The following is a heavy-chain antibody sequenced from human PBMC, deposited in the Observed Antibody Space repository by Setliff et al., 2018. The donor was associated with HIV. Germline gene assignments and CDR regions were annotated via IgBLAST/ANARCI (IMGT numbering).Heavy chain of an antibody. J-gene: IGHJ4*02. V-gene: IGHV3-15*01. D-gene: IGHD5-18*01. CDR1: GFTLSNAW. CDR3: STTTGNSYGSFDY. CDR2: IKSKTDGGTT. Sequence: PGGSLRLSCAASGFTLSNAWMSWVRQAPGKGLEWVGRIKSKTDGGTTDYAAPVKGRFTISRDDSKNTLYLQMNSLKTEDTGVYYCSTTTGNSYGSFDYWGQGTLVTVSS.